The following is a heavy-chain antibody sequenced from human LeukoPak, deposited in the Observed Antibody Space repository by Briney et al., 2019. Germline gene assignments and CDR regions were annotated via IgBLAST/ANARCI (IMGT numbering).Heavy chain of an antibody. V-gene: IGHV1-2*02. CDR3: ARDHSSIAAAGTRAFDI. D-gene: IGHD6-13*01. CDR1: GYTFTGYY. Sequence: ASVKVSCKASGYTFTGYYMHWVRQAPGQGLEWMGWINPNSGGTNNAQKFQGRVTMTRDTSISTAYMELSRLRSDDTAVYYCARDHSSIAAAGTRAFDIWGQGTMVTVSS. J-gene: IGHJ3*02. CDR2: INPNSGGT.